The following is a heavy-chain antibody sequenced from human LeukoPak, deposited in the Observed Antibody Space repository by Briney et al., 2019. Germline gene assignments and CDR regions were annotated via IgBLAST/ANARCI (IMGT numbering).Heavy chain of an antibody. D-gene: IGHD2-8*01. CDR2: ISHSGNT. Sequence: PSETLSLTCTVFGDSIFSTTYYWGWIRQPPGKGLEWIGSISHSGNTYDNPSLRSRLTISVDPSKNQLSLRLRSVTAADTAVYFCARLYEGKRPPDYWGQGILVTVSS. V-gene: IGHV4-39*01. J-gene: IGHJ4*02. CDR1: GDSIFSTTYY. CDR3: ARLYEGKRPPDY.